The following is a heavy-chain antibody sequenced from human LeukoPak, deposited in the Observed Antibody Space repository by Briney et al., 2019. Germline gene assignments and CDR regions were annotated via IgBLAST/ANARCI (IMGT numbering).Heavy chain of an antibody. Sequence: ASVTVSRKCSGYTFSNYDINWVRQAPGKGLEWMGWMNPNSGRRVYAQKFQGRVTMTRNSSINTAYMELTSLRSDDTAVYYCARGLRSDYWGQGTLVTVSS. D-gene: IGHD3-16*02. J-gene: IGHJ4*02. CDR3: ARGLRSDY. CDR1: GYTFSNYD. CDR2: MNPNSGRR. V-gene: IGHV1-8*01.